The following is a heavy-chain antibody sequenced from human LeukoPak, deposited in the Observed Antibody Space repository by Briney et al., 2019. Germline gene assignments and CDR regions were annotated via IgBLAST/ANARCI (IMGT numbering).Heavy chain of an antibody. CDR3: ARRLGSSAEGILKYYFDY. D-gene: IGHD3-10*01. V-gene: IGHV4-39*01. J-gene: IGHJ4*02. Sequence: SETLSLTCTVSGVSIISSNYYWGWFRQPPGKGLEWIASVFYTGTTRHNPSLKSRVTISVDTSKNEFSLNLSSVTAEDTAMYYCARRLGSSAEGILKYYFDYWGQGTLVTVSS. CDR1: GVSIISSNYY. CDR2: VFYTGTT.